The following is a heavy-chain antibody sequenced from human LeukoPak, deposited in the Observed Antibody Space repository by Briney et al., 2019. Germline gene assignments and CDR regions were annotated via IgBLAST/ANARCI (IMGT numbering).Heavy chain of an antibody. CDR1: GGSFSGYY. CDR3: AKEKGYCSGGSCYGGTFDY. CDR2: INHSGSA. D-gene: IGHD2-15*01. J-gene: IGHJ4*02. Sequence: SETLSLTCAVYGGSFSGYYWSWIRQPPGKGLEWIGEINHSGSANYNPSLKSRVTTSVDTSKNQFSLKLSSVTAADTAVYYCAKEKGYCSGGSCYGGTFDYWGQGTLVTVSS. V-gene: IGHV4-34*01.